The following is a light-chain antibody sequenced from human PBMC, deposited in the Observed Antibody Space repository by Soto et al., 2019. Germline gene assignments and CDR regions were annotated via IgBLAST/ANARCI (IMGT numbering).Light chain of an antibody. Sequence: HSVLTQPASVSGSPGQSITISCTGASSDVGAYHYVSWYQHHPGKAPKLMIYQVTNRPSGVSDRFSGSKSGNTASLTISGLRADDEADYYCTSYSSTDTFYVFGTGTKVTVL. J-gene: IGLJ1*01. CDR2: QVT. V-gene: IGLV2-14*01. CDR3: TSYSSTDTFYV. CDR1: SSDVGAYHY.